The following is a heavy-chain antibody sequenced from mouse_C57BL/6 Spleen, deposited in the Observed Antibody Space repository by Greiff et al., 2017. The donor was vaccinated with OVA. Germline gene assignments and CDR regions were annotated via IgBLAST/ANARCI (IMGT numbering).Heavy chain of an antibody. CDR3: ARRVIVYYGSRCYAMDY. Sequence: QVQLQQPGAELVRPGSSVKLSCKASGYTFTSSWMHWVKQRPIQGLEWIGNIDPSDSETHYNHKFKDKATLTVDKSYSTAYMQLSSLTSEDSAVYYWARRVIVYYGSRCYAMDYWGQGTSVTVSS. J-gene: IGHJ4*01. D-gene: IGHD1-1*01. CDR1: GYTFTSSW. CDR2: IDPSDSET. V-gene: IGHV1-52*01.